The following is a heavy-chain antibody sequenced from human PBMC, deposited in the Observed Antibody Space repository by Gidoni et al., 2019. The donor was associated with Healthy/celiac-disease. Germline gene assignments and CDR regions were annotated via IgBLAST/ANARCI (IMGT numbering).Heavy chain of an antibody. CDR1: GFTFSSYA. D-gene: IGHD2-15*01. CDR2: ISYDGSNK. Sequence: QVQLVESGGGVVQPGRSLRLSCAASGFTFSSYAMPWVRQAPGKGLEWVAVISYDGSNKYYADSVKGRFTISRDNSKNTLYLQMNSLRAEDTAVYYCARGPLEYSGPKLNYYYYYYMDVWGKGTTVTVSS. V-gene: IGHV3-30-3*01. J-gene: IGHJ6*03. CDR3: ARGPLEYSGPKLNYYYYYYMDV.